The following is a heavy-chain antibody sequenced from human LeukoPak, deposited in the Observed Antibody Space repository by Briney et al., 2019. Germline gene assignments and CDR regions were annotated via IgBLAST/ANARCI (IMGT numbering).Heavy chain of an antibody. D-gene: IGHD2-15*01. J-gene: IGHJ3*02. Sequence: WASVKVSCKASGGTFSSYAISWVRQAPGQGLEWMGRIIPIFGTANYAQKFQERVTITRDMSTSTAYMELSSLRSEDTAVYYCAAVGGVVVVAAAHAFDIWGQGTMVTVSS. CDR2: IIPIFGTA. CDR3: AAVGGVVVVAAAHAFDI. V-gene: IGHV1-69*05. CDR1: GGTFSSYA.